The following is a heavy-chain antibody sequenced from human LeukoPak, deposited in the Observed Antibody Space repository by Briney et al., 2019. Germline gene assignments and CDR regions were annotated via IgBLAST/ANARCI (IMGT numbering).Heavy chain of an antibody. CDR2: INAGGDNP. CDR3: AKSLRMWELPLRFDN. V-gene: IGHV3-23*01. D-gene: IGHD1-26*01. Sequence: PGGSARLSCEASGGTFSSYAMAWVRQAPGRGLEWVSIINAGGDNPYYAESVKGRFAISRDNSKNTVYLQMTSLRGDDTAVYYCAKSLRMWELPLRFDNWGQGTLVTVSS. J-gene: IGHJ4*02. CDR1: GGTFSSYA.